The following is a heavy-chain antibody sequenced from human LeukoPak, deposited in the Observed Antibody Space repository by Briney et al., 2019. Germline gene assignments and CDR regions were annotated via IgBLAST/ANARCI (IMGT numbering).Heavy chain of an antibody. CDR2: IYTSGST. Sequence: ETLSLTCLVSGDSISNYYWSWIRQPAGKGLEWIGRIYTSGSTNYNPSLKSRVTMSVDTSKNQFSLKLSSVAAADTAVYYCAREAAAGTFYFDYWGRGTLVTVSS. V-gene: IGHV4-4*07. CDR3: AREAAAGTFYFDY. D-gene: IGHD6-13*01. J-gene: IGHJ4*02. CDR1: GDSISNYY.